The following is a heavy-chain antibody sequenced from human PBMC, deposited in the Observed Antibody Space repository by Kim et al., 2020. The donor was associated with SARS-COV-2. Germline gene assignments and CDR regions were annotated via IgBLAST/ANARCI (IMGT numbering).Heavy chain of an antibody. V-gene: IGHV3-30*18. CDR1: GFTFSSYG. D-gene: IGHD3-10*02. CDR2: ISYDGSNK. J-gene: IGHJ4*02. CDR3: AKDLYLVPDY. Sequence: GGSLRLSCAASGFTFSSYGMHWVRQAPGKGLEWVAVISYDGSNKYYADSVKGRFTISRDNSKNTLYLQMNSLRAEDTAVYYCAKDLYLVPDYWGQGTLVTVSS.